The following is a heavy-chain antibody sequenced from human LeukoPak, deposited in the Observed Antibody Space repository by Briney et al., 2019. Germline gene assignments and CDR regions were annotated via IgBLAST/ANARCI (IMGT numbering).Heavy chain of an antibody. CDR1: GFTFSSYS. V-gene: IGHV3-48*01. J-gene: IGHJ4*02. D-gene: IGHD2-2*02. CDR2: ISSSSSTI. Sequence: GGSLRLSCAASGFTFSSYSMNWVRQAPGKGLEWVSYISSSSSTIYYADSVKGRFTISRDNSKNTLYLQMNSLRAEDTAVYYCAKDRYHFDYWGQGTLVTVSS. CDR3: AKDRYHFDY.